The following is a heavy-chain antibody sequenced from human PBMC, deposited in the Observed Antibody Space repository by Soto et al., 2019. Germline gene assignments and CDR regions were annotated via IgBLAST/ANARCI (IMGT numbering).Heavy chain of an antibody. D-gene: IGHD6-13*01. V-gene: IGHV3-21*01. CDR1: GFTFSSYT. CDR2: ISSSGDYT. Sequence: RLSCAASGFTFSSYTMNWVRQAPWKGLEWVSSISSSGDYTYYADSMKGRVTISRDNAKNSLYLRVTSLRAEDTAFYYCARETGYTTTWTNWFDPWGQGTLVTVSS. J-gene: IGHJ5*02. CDR3: ARETGYTTTWTNWFDP.